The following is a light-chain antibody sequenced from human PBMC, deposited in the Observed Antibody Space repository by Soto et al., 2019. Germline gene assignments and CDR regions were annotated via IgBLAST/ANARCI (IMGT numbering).Light chain of an antibody. J-gene: IGLJ2*01. Sequence: QSALTQPASVSGSPGQSITISCTGTSSDVGGYNYVSWYQQHPGKAPKLIIYEVAHRPSGVSDRFSGSKSGNTASLTISGLQADDEADYYCSSYAGSNNLVFGGGTKLTVL. CDR2: EVA. V-gene: IGLV2-14*01. CDR1: SSDVGGYNY. CDR3: SSYAGSNNLV.